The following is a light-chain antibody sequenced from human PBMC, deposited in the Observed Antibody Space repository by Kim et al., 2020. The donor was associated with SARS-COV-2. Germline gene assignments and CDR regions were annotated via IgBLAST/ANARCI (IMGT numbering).Light chain of an antibody. CDR2: GKN. CDR1: SLRSYY. J-gene: IGLJ1*01. Sequence: LGQTVRITCQGDSLRSYYASWYQQKPGQAPVLVIYGKNNRPSGIPDRFSGSSSGNTASLTITGAQAKDEADYYCNSRDSSGNHHYVFGTGTKVTVL. V-gene: IGLV3-19*01. CDR3: NSRDSSGNHHYV.